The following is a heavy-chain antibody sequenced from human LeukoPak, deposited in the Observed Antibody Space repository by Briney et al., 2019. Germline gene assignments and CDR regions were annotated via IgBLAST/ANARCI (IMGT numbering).Heavy chain of an antibody. CDR3: ARAGSRSSSWFYYFDY. CDR2: IYYSGST. V-gene: IGHV4-61*08. Sequence: SETLSLTCTVSGGSISSGDYYWSWIRQPPGKGLEWIGYIYYSGSTNYNPSLKSRVTISVDTSKNQFSLKLSSVTAADTAVYYCARAGSRSSSWFYYFDYWGQGTLVTVSS. CDR1: GGSISSGDYY. D-gene: IGHD6-13*01. J-gene: IGHJ4*02.